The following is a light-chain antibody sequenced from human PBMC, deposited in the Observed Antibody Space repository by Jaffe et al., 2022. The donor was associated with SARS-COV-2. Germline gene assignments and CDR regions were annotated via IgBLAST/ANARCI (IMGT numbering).Light chain of an antibody. CDR2: GKN. Sequence: SSELTQDPAVSVALGQTVRITCQGDSLRNHYATWYQQKPGQAPVLVFYGKNNRPSGIPDRFSGSRTGTTASLTITGAQAADEADYYCNSWDSDNSRAIFGGGTKLTVL. J-gene: IGLJ2*01. V-gene: IGLV3-19*01. CDR3: NSWDSDNSRAI. CDR1: SLRNHY.